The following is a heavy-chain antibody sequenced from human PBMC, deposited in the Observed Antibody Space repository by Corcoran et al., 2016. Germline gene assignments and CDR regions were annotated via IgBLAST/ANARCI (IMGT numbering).Heavy chain of an antibody. Sequence: EVQLVESGGGLVKPGGSLRLSCAASGFTFSNAWMSWVRQAPGKGLEWVGRIKSKTDGGTTDYAAPVKGRFTISRDDSKNTLYLQMNSLKTEDTAVYYGTTGSGSYGIAEYFQHWGQGTLVTVSS. CDR3: TTGSGSYGIAEYFQH. J-gene: IGHJ1*01. D-gene: IGHD1-26*01. CDR2: IKSKTDGGTT. V-gene: IGHV3-15*01. CDR1: GFTFSNAW.